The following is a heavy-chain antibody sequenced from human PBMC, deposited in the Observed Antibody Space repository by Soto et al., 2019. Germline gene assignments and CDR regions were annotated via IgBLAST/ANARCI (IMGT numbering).Heavy chain of an antibody. CDR3: GSRH. J-gene: IGHJ4*02. CDR2: IKSKSDGGTT. V-gene: IGHV3-15*07. Sequence: EVQLVESGGGLVKPGGSLRLSCAASGFTFNYAWMNWVRQAPGKGLEWVGHIKSKSDGGTTDYAAPVKGRFTISRDDSRNTVYLQMNSRKTEDTAMYYCGSRHWGQGTLVTVSS. CDR1: GFTFNYAW.